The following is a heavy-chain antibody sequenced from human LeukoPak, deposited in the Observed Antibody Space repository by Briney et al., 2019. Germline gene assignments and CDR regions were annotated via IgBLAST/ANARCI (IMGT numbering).Heavy chain of an antibody. V-gene: IGHV3-9*01. CDR3: AKDIRAPITPTSWFDP. J-gene: IGHJ5*02. Sequence: GGSLRLSCAASGFTFDDYAMHWVRQAPGKGLEWVSGISWNSGSIGYADSVEGRFTISRDNAKNSLYLQMNSLRAEDTALYYCAKDIRAPITPTSWFDPWGQGTLVTVSS. CDR1: GFTFDDYA. D-gene: IGHD3-3*01. CDR2: ISWNSGSI.